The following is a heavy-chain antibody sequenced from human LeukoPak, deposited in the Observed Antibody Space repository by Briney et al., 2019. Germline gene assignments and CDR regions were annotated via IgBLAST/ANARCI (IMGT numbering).Heavy chain of an antibody. V-gene: IGHV3-23*01. D-gene: IGHD6-13*01. J-gene: IGHJ4*02. CDR1: GFTFSSYA. CDR2: ISGSGGST. Sequence: GGSLRLSCAASGFTFSSYAMSWVRQAPGKGLEWVSAISGSGGSTYYADSVKGRFTISRDNSKNTLYLQMNSLRAEDTAVYYCAKAIPVLSSFTTFDYWGQGTLVTVFS. CDR3: AKAIPVLSSFTTFDY.